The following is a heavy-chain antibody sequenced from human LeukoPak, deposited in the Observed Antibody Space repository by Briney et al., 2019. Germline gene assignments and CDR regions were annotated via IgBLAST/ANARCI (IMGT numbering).Heavy chain of an antibody. Sequence: GGSLRLSCAASGFTFDDYALHWARQAPGKGLEWVSGISWNSGSIGYADSVKGRFTISRDNAKNSLYLQMNSLRAEDTALYYCAKGTRIAAAGSFDYWGQGTLVTVSS. V-gene: IGHV3-9*01. D-gene: IGHD6-13*01. CDR1: GFTFDDYA. CDR3: AKGTRIAAAGSFDY. J-gene: IGHJ4*02. CDR2: ISWNSGSI.